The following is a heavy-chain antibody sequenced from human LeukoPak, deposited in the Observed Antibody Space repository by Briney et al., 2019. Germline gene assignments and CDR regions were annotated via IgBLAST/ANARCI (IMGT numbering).Heavy chain of an antibody. CDR3: ARDQESAIVVVGFDY. V-gene: IGHV4-59*01. CDR1: GGSISSYY. Sequence: SETLSLTCTVSGGSISSYYWSWIRQPPGKGLEWIGYIYYSGSTNYNPSLKSRVTISVDTSKNQFSLKLSSVTAADTAVYYCARDQESAIVVVGFDYWGQGTLVTVSS. D-gene: IGHD3-22*01. CDR2: IYYSGST. J-gene: IGHJ4*02.